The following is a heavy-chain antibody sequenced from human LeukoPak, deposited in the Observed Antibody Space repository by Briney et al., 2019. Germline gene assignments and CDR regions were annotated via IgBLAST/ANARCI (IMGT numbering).Heavy chain of an antibody. CDR3: ATGIITMVRGATRDY. CDR2: FDPEDGET. D-gene: IGHD3-10*01. V-gene: IGHV1-24*01. CDR1: GYTLTELS. Sequence: ASVKVSCKVSGYTLTELSMHWVRQAPGEGLEWMGGFDPEDGETIYAQKFQGRVTMTEDTSTDTAYMELSSLRSEDTAVYYCATGIITMVRGATRDYWGQGTLVTVSS. J-gene: IGHJ4*02.